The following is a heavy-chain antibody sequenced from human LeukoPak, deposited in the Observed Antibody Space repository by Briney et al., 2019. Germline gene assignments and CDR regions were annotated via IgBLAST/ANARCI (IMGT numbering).Heavy chain of an antibody. V-gene: IGHV3-48*01. CDR2: ISSGSNTI. CDR1: GFTLSSYS. Sequence: GGSLRLSCAASGFTLSSYSMNWVRQAPGKGLEWVSYISSGSNTIYYADSVKGRFTISRDNAKNSLYLQVNSLRAEDTAVYYCARDPTRTYGSGTFDYWGQGTLVTVSS. D-gene: IGHD3-10*01. J-gene: IGHJ4*02. CDR3: ARDPTRTYGSGTFDY.